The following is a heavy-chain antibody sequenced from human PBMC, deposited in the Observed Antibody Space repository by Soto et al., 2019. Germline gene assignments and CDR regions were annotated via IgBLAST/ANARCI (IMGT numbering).Heavy chain of an antibody. CDR3: AAGGGLPRYY. D-gene: IGHD5-12*01. V-gene: IGHV4-30-2*01. J-gene: IGHJ4*02. CDR2: IYHSGST. CDR1: VVSVTFRENT. Sequence: SVVSVTFRENTCTWIRQPPGKGLEWIGYIYHSGSTYYNPSLKSRVTISVDRSKNPFSLKLSSVTAADTAVYYCAAGGGLPRYYWGQGTLVTVSS.